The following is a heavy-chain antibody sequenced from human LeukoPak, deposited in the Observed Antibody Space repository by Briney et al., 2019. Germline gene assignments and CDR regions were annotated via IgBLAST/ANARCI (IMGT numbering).Heavy chain of an antibody. CDR2: ITRVSSDI. D-gene: IGHD1-26*01. J-gene: IGHJ6*03. V-gene: IGHV3-21*01. Sequence: PGGSLRLSCPASGFTFSSYNMTWVRQAPGQGLDWFSSITRVSSDIYYADPVKGRLTISRDNAKSSLYLQMNSLKAEDTAVYYSARHPYSGSYGAYYYYYTDVWGKGTTVTISS. CDR1: GFTFSSYN. CDR3: ARHPYSGSYGAYYYYYTDV.